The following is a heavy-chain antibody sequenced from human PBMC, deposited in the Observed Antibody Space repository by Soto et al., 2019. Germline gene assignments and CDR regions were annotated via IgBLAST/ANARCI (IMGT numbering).Heavy chain of an antibody. Sequence: QVQLVQSGAEVKKPGASVKVSCKASGYTFTSYYMHWVRQAPGQGLEWMGIINPSGGSTSYAQKFQGRVTMTRDTSTSTVYMELSSLRSEDTAVYYCARGGYYYDSSGYYGDYGGQGTLVTVSS. CDR3: ARGGYYYDSSGYYGDY. J-gene: IGHJ4*02. CDR1: GYTFTSYY. V-gene: IGHV1-46*01. CDR2: INPSGGST. D-gene: IGHD3-22*01.